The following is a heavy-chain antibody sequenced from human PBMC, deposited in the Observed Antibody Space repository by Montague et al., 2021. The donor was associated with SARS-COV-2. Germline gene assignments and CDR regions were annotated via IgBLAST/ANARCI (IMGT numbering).Heavy chain of an antibody. V-gene: IGHV2-5*02. D-gene: IGHD3-3*01. CDR3: ARRITIYAFDI. J-gene: IGHJ3*02. Sequence: PALVKPTQTLTLTCTFSGFSLSTSGVGVGWIRRPPGKALEWLALIYWDDDKRYSPSLKSRLTITKDTSKNQVVLTMTNMDPMDTATYYCARRITIYAFDIWGQGTMVTVSS. CDR2: IYWDDDK. CDR1: GFSLSTSGVG.